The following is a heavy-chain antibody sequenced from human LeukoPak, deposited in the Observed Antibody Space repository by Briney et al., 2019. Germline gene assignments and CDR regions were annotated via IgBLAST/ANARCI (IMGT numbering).Heavy chain of an antibody. CDR3: ARRDDSGWGASFDY. J-gene: IGHJ4*02. V-gene: IGHV5-51*01. Sequence: GESLKISCKSSGYRFTNYWIGWERQMPGEGLEWMGIIYPGDSDTRYSPSFQGQVTISADRSISTAYLQWSSLKASDTAMYYCARRDDSGWGASFDYWGQGTLVTVSS. CDR1: GYRFTNYW. CDR2: IYPGDSDT. D-gene: IGHD5-12*01.